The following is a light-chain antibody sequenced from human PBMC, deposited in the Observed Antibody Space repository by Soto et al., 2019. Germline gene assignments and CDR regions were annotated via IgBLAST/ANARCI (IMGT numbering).Light chain of an antibody. CDR2: EDN. J-gene: IGLJ2*01. CDR3: QSQKV. V-gene: IGLV6-57*03. CDR1: SGSIASNY. Sequence: NFMLTQPHSVSESPGKTVTISCTRSSGSIASNYVQWYQQRPGSAPTTVIYEDNQRPSGVPDRFSGSIDSSSNSASLTISGLKTEDEADYYCQSQKVFGGGTKLTVL.